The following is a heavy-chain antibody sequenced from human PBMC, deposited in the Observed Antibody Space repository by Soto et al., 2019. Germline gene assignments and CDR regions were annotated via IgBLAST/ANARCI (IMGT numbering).Heavy chain of an antibody. Sequence: EVQLVQSGAEVKKPGESLKISCKGSGYSFSNYWIAWVRQMPGKGLDWMGIIYPDDSDTRYSPSFQGQVTISAEKAINTAYLQWSRLKASDTAMYYCARRVAVADNFGMDVWGQGTTVTVSS. D-gene: IGHD6-19*01. CDR1: GYSFSNYW. J-gene: IGHJ6*02. CDR2: IYPDDSDT. CDR3: ARRVAVADNFGMDV. V-gene: IGHV5-51*03.